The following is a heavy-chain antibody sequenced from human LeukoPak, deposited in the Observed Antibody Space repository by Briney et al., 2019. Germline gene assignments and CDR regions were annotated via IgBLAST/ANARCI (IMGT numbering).Heavy chain of an antibody. V-gene: IGHV4-34*01. CDR3: ARGPTQQLVRGWFDP. J-gene: IGHJ5*02. CDR1: GVSFSGYY. Sequence: SETLSLTCAVYGVSFSGYYWRWVRQPPGKGLEWIGDISYSGSTNYNPSLKSRVTISVDTSKSQFSLKLTSVTAADTAVYYCARGPTQQLVRGWFDPWGQGTLVTVSS. D-gene: IGHD6-13*01. CDR2: ISYSGST.